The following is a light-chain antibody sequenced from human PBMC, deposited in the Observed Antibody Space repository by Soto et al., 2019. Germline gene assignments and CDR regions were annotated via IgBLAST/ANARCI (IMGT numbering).Light chain of an antibody. J-gene: IGKJ1*01. CDR1: QSVLYSSNNKNY. CDR3: QQYYSTPRGT. Sequence: DIVMTQSPDSLAVSLGERATINCKSSQSVLYSSNNKNYLAWYQQKPGQPPKLLIYWASTRESGVPDRFSGSGSGTDFTLIISSLQAEDVAVYYCQQYYSTPRGTFGQGTKVEIK. CDR2: WAS. V-gene: IGKV4-1*01.